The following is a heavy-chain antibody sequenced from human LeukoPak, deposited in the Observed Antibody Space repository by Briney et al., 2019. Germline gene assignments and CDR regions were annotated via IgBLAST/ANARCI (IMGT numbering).Heavy chain of an antibody. J-gene: IGHJ4*02. D-gene: IGHD5-18*01. CDR2: INPSGGST. Sequence: ASVKVSCKASGYTFTSYYMHWVRQAPGQGLEWMGIINPSGGSTSYAQKFQGRVTMTRDTSTSTVYMELSSLRSEDTAVYYCASAYVDTAMVTVGDYWGQGTLVTVSP. CDR1: GYTFTSYY. CDR3: ASAYVDTAMVTVGDY. V-gene: IGHV1-46*01.